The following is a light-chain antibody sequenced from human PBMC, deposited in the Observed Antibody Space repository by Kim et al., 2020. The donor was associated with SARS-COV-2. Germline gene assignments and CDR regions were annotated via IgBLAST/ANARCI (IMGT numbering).Light chain of an antibody. CDR2: NDN. V-gene: IGLV1-44*01. J-gene: IGLJ3*02. Sequence: ELTQPPSASGTPGQRVTVSCSGSRSNIGSNPVNWFQQVPGTAPKLFIYNDNQRPSGVPDRVSGSKSGTSASLAIGGLQSEDEAHYYCAAWDYSLKGWVFGGGTQLTVL. CDR1: RSNIGSNP. CDR3: AAWDYSLKGWV.